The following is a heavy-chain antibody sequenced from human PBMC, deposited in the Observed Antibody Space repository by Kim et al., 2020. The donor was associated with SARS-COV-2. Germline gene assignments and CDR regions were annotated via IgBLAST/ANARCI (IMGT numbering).Heavy chain of an antibody. V-gene: IGHV3-23*01. CDR2: ISGSGGST. CDR3: AKDHIRRAGIAVAGKIDY. D-gene: IGHD6-19*01. Sequence: GGSLRLSCAASGFTFSSYAMSWVRQAPGKGLEWVSAISGSGGSTYYADSVKGRFTISRDNSKNTLYLQMNSLRAEDTAVYYCAKDHIRRAGIAVAGKIDYWGQGTLVTVSS. CDR1: GFTFSSYA. J-gene: IGHJ4*02.